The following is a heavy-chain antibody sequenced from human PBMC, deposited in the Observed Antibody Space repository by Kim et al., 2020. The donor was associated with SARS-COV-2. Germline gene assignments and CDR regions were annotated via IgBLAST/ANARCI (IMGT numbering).Heavy chain of an antibody. D-gene: IGHD1-26*01. J-gene: IGHJ4*02. CDR3: ASPRSGSYPHYFDY. V-gene: IGHV1-69*01. Sequence: AQKFQGRVPITADESTSTAYLELSSLRSEDTAVYYCASPRSGSYPHYFDYWGQGTLVTVSS.